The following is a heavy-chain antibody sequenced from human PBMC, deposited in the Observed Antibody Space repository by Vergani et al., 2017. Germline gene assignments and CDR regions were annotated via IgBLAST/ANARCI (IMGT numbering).Heavy chain of an antibody. J-gene: IGHJ4*02. V-gene: IGHV3-21*01. D-gene: IGHD3-10*01. CDR2: ISSSSSYI. Sequence: EVQLVESGGGLVKPGGSLRLSCAASGFTFSSYSMNWVRQAPGKGLEWVSSISSSSSYIYYADSVKGRFTISRDNAKNSLYLQMNSLRAEDTAVYYCARDPMVRGVIPKAGPLKWGQGTLVTVSS. CDR1: GFTFSSYS. CDR3: ARDPMVRGVIPKAGPLK.